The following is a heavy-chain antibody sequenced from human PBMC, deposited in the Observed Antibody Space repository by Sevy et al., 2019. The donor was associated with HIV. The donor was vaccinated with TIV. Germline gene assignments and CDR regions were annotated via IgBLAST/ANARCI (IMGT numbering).Heavy chain of an antibody. Sequence: GGSLRLSCAASGFTFSSYWMSWVRQAPGKGLEWVANIKQDGSEKYYVDSVKVRFTISRDNAKNSLYLQMNSLRAEDTAVYYCASDYYDSSGSYWGQGTLVTVSS. J-gene: IGHJ4*02. D-gene: IGHD3-22*01. CDR1: GFTFSSYW. V-gene: IGHV3-7*01. CDR2: IKQDGSEK. CDR3: ASDYYDSSGSY.